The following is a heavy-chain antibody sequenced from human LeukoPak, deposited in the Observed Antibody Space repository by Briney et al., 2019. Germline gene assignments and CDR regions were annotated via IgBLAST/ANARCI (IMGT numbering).Heavy chain of an antibody. Sequence: GGSLRLSCAASGFTFSSYAMSWVRQAPGKGLEWVSAISGSGGSTYYADSVKGRFTISRDNSKNTLCLQMNSLRAEDTAVYYCAKDTGYYYCAGEAGFDYWGQGTLVTVSS. V-gene: IGHV3-23*01. CDR1: GFTFSSYA. J-gene: IGHJ4*02. CDR3: AKDTGYYYCAGEAGFDY. CDR2: ISGSGGST. D-gene: IGHD3-10*01.